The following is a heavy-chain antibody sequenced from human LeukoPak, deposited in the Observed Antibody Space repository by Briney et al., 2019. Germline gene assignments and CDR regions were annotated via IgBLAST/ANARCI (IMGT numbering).Heavy chain of an antibody. V-gene: IGHV1-2*02. J-gene: IGHJ4*02. Sequence: ASVKVSCKASGYTFTDYYMHWVRQAPGQGLERMGWIDPDGGGTNYALMFQGRVTMTRDTSISTAYMELSSLRSDDTAIYYCARVSGRSGPFEYWGQGTLVTVSS. CDR1: GYTFTDYY. CDR3: ARVSGRSGPFEY. CDR2: IDPDGGGT. D-gene: IGHD3-3*01.